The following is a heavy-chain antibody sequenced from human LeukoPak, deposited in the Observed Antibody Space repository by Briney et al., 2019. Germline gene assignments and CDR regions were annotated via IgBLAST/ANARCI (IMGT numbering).Heavy chain of an antibody. V-gene: IGHV3-7*03. CDR2: INEDGSTK. J-gene: IGHJ4*02. D-gene: IGHD2/OR15-2a*01. CDR3: ARDRAYSTFDY. Sequence: GGSLRLSCTASEFTFSSSWMTWVRQAPGKGLAWLANINEDGSTKNYVDSVKGRFSISRDNAKKSLYLQMNSLRAEDTAVYYCARDRAYSTFDYWGQGTLVTDSS. CDR1: EFTFSSSW.